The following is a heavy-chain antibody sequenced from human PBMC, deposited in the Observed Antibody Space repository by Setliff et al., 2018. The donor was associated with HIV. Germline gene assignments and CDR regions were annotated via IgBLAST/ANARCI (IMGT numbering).Heavy chain of an antibody. J-gene: IGHJ6*03. CDR2: IYPDDSDT. D-gene: IGHD1-26*01. V-gene: IGHV5-51*01. CDR3: ARHRGASETYRRYYYYMDV. CDR1: GYSFANYW. Sequence: PGESLKISCKGSGYSFANYWIGWVRQMPGKGPEWMAIIYPDDSDTRYSPSFQDQVTISIDKSIDTAYLQWGSLKASDTAIYYCARHRGASETYRRYYYYMDVWGKGTTVTVSS.